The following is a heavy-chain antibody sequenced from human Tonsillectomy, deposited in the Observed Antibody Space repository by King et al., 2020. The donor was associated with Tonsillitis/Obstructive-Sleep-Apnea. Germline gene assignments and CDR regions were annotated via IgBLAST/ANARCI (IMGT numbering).Heavy chain of an antibody. V-gene: IGHV4-59*01. CDR1: AGSISSYY. CDR2: IDYSGST. J-gene: IGHJ3*02. CDR3: AREALDAFDI. Sequence: QLQESGPGLVKPSETLSLTCTVSAGSISSYYWSWIRQPPGKGPEWIGYIDYSGSTNYNPSLKSRVTISVDTSKNQFSLKLSSVTAADTAVFYCAREALDAFDIWGQGTMVTVSS.